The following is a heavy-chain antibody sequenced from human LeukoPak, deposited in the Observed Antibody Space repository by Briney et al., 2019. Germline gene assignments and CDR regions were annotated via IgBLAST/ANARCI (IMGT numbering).Heavy chain of an antibody. CDR3: AREKYYYGSGTTVPLDY. D-gene: IGHD3-10*01. Sequence: AGGSLRLSCAASGFTFSSYWMHWVRQAPGKGLVWVSRINSDGGSTSYTDSVKGRFTISRDNAKNSLYLQMNSLRAEDTAVYYCAREKYYYGSGTTVPLDYWGQGTLVTVSS. CDR1: GFTFSSYW. J-gene: IGHJ4*02. CDR2: INSDGGST. V-gene: IGHV3-74*01.